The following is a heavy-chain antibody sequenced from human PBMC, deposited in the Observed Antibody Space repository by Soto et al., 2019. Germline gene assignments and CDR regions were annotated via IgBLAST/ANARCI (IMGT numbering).Heavy chain of an antibody. CDR2: ISGSGGST. CDR3: AKGATCSGGSCYLDY. V-gene: IGHV3-23*01. Sequence: PGGSLRLSCAASGFTFSSYAMSWVRQAPGKGLEWVSAISGSGGSTYYADSVKGRFTISRDNPKNTLYLQMNSLRAEDTAVYYCAKGATCSGGSCYLDYWGQGTLVTVSS. J-gene: IGHJ4*02. CDR1: GFTFSSYA. D-gene: IGHD2-15*01.